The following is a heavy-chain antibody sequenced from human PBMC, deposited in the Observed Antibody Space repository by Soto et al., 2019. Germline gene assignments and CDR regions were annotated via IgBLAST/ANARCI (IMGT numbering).Heavy chain of an antibody. V-gene: IGHV3-30*04. D-gene: IGHD3-10*01. CDR1: GFTFSTYA. J-gene: IGHJ4*02. CDR2: ISFDGSSE. CDR3: ARSVRGVVNTGIDY. Sequence: LRLSCVVSGFTFSTYAMFWVRQAPGKGLEWVALISFDGSSEYYADSVKGRFTISRDNSKDTLYLQMNSLRAEDTAVFYCARSVRGVVNTGIDYWGQGTLVTVSS.